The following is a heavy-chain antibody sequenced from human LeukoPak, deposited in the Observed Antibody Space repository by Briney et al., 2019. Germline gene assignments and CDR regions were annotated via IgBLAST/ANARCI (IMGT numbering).Heavy chain of an antibody. CDR1: GFTFSSYW. D-gene: IGHD3-22*01. CDR3: ARAGLFYDSSGYLDY. J-gene: IGHJ4*02. CDR2: INGDGRNI. V-gene: IGHV3-74*01. Sequence: GGSLRLSCVASGFTFSSYWMHWVRQDPRKGLVWVSRINGDGRNINYADSVRGRFTISRDNAKNTLYLQMNTLRAEDTAVYYCARAGLFYDSSGYLDYWGQGTLVTVSS.